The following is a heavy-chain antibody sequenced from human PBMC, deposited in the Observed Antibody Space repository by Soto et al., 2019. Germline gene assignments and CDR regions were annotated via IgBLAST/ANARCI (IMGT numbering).Heavy chain of an antibody. CDR2: ISYDGSNK. CDR1: GFTFSDYG. J-gene: IGHJ4*02. V-gene: IGHV3-30*18. D-gene: IGHD6-6*01. CDR3: AQESGDGSSPDFDY. Sequence: PGGSLRLSCAASGFTFSDYGMHWVRQAPGKGLEWVAVISYDGSNKYYADSVKGRFTISRDNSQNTLYLQMNSLRAEDTAVYFCAQESGDGSSPDFDYWGQGTLVTVSS.